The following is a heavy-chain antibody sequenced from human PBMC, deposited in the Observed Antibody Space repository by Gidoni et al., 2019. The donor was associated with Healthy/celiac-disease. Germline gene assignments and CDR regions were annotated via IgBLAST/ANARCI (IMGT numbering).Heavy chain of an antibody. Sequence: EVQLVESGGGLVKPGGSLRLSCAASGFTFSSYSMNWVRQAPGKGLEWVSSISSSSSYIYYADSVKGRFTIARDNAKNSLYLQMNSLRAEDTAVYYCARAGGYYDFWSGYYDNGFFDYWGQGTLVTVSS. CDR3: ARAGGYYDFWSGYYDNGFFDY. CDR1: GFTFSSYS. V-gene: IGHV3-21*01. D-gene: IGHD3-3*01. J-gene: IGHJ4*02. CDR2: ISSSSSYI.